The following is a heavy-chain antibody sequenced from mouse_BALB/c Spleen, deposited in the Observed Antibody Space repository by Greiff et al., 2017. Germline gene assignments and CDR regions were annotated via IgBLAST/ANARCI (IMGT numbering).Heavy chain of an antibody. V-gene: IGHV1S56*01. CDR1: GYTFTSYG. D-gene: IGHD2-10*02. J-gene: IGHJ2*01. CDR3: AREGYGNYFDY. Sequence: VQLQESGTELVKPGASVKISCKASGYTFTSYGMNWVKQRPGQGLEWIGWIYPGDGSTKYNEKFKGKATLTADKSSSTAYMQLSSLTSENSAVYFCAREGYGNYFDYWGQGTTLTVSS. CDR2: IYPGDGST.